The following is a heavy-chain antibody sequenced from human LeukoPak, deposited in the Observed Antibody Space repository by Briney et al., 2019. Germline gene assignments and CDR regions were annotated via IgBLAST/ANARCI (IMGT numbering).Heavy chain of an antibody. D-gene: IGHD3-16*02. Sequence: GGSLRLSCAASGFTFSSYWMHWVRQAPVKGLVWVSRINSDGSSTSYADSVKGRFTISRDNAKNTLYLQMNSLRAEDTAVYYCARGPYYDYVWGSYRLDAFDIWGQGTMVTVSS. CDR2: INSDGSST. CDR3: ARGPYYDYVWGSYRLDAFDI. J-gene: IGHJ3*02. CDR1: GFTFSSYW. V-gene: IGHV3-74*01.